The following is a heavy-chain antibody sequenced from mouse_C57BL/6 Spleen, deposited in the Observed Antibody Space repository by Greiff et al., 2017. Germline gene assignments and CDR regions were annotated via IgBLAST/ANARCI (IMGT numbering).Heavy chain of an antibody. CDR1: GYTFTSYW. J-gene: IGHJ4*01. D-gene: IGHD1-1*02. CDR2: IDPSDSYT. CDR3: ARGGTLYYYAMDY. V-gene: IGHV1-69*01. Sequence: QVQLQPPGAELVMPGASVKLSCKASGYTFTSYWMHWVKQRPGQGLEWIGEIDPSDSYTNYNQKFKGKSTLTVDKSSSTAYMQLSSLTSEDSAVYYCARGGTLYYYAMDYWGQGTSVTVSS.